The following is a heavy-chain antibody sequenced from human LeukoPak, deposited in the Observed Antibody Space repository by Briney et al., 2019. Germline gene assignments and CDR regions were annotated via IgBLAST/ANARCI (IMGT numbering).Heavy chain of an antibody. D-gene: IGHD2-21*01. J-gene: IGHJ4*02. CDR2: IYYSGST. CDR3: ARDNSALDY. CDR1: GGSVSSGDYY. Sequence: SETLSLTCSVSGGSVSSGDYYWNWIRQPPGKGLEWVGYIYYSGSTNYNPSLKSRLSISVDRSKNQFSLKLKSVTAADTAVYYCARDNSALDYWGQGTLVTVS. V-gene: IGHV4-61*08.